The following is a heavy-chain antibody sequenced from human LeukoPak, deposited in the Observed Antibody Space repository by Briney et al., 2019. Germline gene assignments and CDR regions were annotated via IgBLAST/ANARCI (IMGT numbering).Heavy chain of an antibody. V-gene: IGHV4-59*01. Sequence: PSETLSLTCTVSGGSISSYYWSWIRQPPGKGLEWIGYIYYSGSTNYNPSLKSRVTISVDTSKNQFSLKLSSVTAADTAVYYCARGGYCGRGLGFYYYYYMDVWGKGTTVTVSS. CDR2: IYYSGST. D-gene: IGHD3-10*01. CDR3: ARGGYCGRGLGFYYYYYMDV. CDR1: GGSISSYY. J-gene: IGHJ6*03.